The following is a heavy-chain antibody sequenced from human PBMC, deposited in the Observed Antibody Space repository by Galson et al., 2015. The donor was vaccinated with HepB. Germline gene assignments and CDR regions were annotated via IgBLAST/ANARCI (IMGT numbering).Heavy chain of an antibody. J-gene: IGHJ4*02. CDR2: ISYDGSNK. V-gene: IGHV3-30*18. Sequence: SLRLSCAASGFTFSSYGMHWVRQAPGKGLEWVAVISYDGSNKYSADSVKGRFTISRDNSKNTLYLQMNSLRAEDTAVYDCAKDLQVAVAGTGVDYWGQRTLVTVSS. CDR3: AKDLQVAVAGTGVDY. CDR1: GFTFSSYG. D-gene: IGHD6-19*01.